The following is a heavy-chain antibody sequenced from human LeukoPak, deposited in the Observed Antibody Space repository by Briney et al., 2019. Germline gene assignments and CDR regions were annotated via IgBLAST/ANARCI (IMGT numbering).Heavy chain of an antibody. CDR2: IRYDGSNK. CDR3: AKDYSGWLQSDAFDI. CDR1: GFTFSSYG. V-gene: IGHV3-30*02. D-gene: IGHD5-24*01. J-gene: IGHJ3*02. Sequence: GGSLRLSCAASGFTFSSYGMHWVRQASGKGLEWVAFIRYDGSNKYYADSVKGRFTISRDNSKNTLYLQMNSLRAEDTAVYYCAKDYSGWLQSDAFDIWGQGTMVTVSS.